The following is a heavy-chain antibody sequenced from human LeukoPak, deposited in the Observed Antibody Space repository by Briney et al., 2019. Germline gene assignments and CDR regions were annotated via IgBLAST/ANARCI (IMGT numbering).Heavy chain of an antibody. CDR2: IYYSGST. CDR3: ARHRYYYDSSGYYYQP. CDR1: GASISSYY. D-gene: IGHD3-22*01. Sequence: RPSAPLSLPCTVSGASISSYYWSWIRQPPGKGLEWIGYIYYSGSTNYNPSLKSRVTISVDTSKNQFSLRLSSVTAADTAMYYCARHRYYYDSSGYYYQPWGQGTLVTVSS. V-gene: IGHV4-59*01. J-gene: IGHJ5*02.